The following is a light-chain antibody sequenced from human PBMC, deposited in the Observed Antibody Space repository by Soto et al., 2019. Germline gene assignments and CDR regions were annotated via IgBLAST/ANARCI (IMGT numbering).Light chain of an antibody. CDR2: LNSGGSH. J-gene: IGLJ2*01. CDR1: SGHSSYA. Sequence: QAVVTQSPSASASLGASVKLTCTLSSGHSSYAIAWHQQQPEKGPRYLMKLNSGGSHSKGDGLPDRFSGSSSGAERYLTISSLQSEDEADYYCETWGSGTVVFGGGTKLTVL. V-gene: IGLV4-69*01. CDR3: ETWGSGTVV.